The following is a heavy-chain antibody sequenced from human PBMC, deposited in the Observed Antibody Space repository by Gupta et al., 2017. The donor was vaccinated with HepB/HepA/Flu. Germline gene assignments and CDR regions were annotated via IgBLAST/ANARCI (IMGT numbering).Heavy chain of an antibody. V-gene: IGHV3-23*01. D-gene: IGHD6-13*01. Sequence: EVQLLESGGGLVQPGGSLRLSCAASGFTFSSYAMSWVRQAPGKGLEWVSAISGSGGRTYYADAVKGRFTISRDNAKNTLYLQMNSLRAEDTAVYYCAKTPRIAAAGRMDWGHVTLVTVSS. CDR3: AKTPRIAAAGRMD. CDR2: ISGSGGRT. J-gene: IGHJ4*01. CDR1: GFTFSSYA.